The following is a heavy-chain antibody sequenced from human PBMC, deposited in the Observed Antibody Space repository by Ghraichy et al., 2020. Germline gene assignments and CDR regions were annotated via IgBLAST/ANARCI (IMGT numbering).Heavy chain of an antibody. J-gene: IGHJ5*02. CDR2: INPSGGST. V-gene: IGHV1-46*01. CDR1: GYTFTSYY. CDR3: ARETPSTVRFDP. D-gene: IGHD2-15*01. Sequence: ASVKVSCKASGYTFTSYYIHWVRQAPGQGLEWMGIINPSGGSTRYAQKFQGRVTMTRDTSTSIVYMELSSLRSEDTAVYYCARETPSTVRFDPWGQGTLVTVSS.